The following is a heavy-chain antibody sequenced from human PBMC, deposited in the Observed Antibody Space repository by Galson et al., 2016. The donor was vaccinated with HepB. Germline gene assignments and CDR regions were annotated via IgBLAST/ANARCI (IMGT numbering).Heavy chain of an antibody. V-gene: IGHV3-74*01. CDR1: GFTFRRHW. D-gene: IGHD4-23*01. J-gene: IGHJ6*02. CDR3: VRDGGHFELDV. CDR2: VAPSGDVT. Sequence: SLRLSCAASGFTFRRHWMQWVRQAPGKGLLLVSRVAPSGDVTRYADSVRGRFSTSRGNAKNTVYLEMNSLRAEDTALYYCVRDGGHFELDVWGQGTTVTVSS.